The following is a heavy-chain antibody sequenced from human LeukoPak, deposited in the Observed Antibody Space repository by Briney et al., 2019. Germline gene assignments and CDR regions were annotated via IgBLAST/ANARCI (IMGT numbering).Heavy chain of an antibody. Sequence: GGSLRLSSAASGFTFSSYAMSWVRQAPGKGLEWVSAISGSGGSTYYADSGKGRFTISRDNSKNTLYLQMNSLRAEDTAVYYCAKGARGSSWYPNWFDPWGQGTLVTVSS. J-gene: IGHJ5*02. CDR3: AKGARGSSWYPNWFDP. D-gene: IGHD6-13*01. CDR1: GFTFSSYA. CDR2: ISGSGGST. V-gene: IGHV3-23*01.